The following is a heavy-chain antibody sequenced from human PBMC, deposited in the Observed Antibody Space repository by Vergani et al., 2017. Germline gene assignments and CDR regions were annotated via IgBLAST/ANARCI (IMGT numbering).Heavy chain of an antibody. D-gene: IGHD3-9*01. CDR2: IYSTGST. Sequence: QVQLEESGPGLVKPSETLSLTCTVSGSSFNTYYWSWIRQSPGKGLEWIGYIYSTGSTNYNPSLNIRVTMSVDTSKNQFSLKLRSVTAADTAVYFCARVMYRDEASTGYRLEGMDIWGQGTTVTISS. J-gene: IGHJ6*02. CDR3: ARVMYRDEASTGYRLEGMDI. V-gene: IGHV4-59*13. CDR1: GSSFNTYY.